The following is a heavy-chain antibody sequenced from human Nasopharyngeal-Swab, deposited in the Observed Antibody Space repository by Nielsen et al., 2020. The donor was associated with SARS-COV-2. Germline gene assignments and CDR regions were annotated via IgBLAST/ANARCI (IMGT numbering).Heavy chain of an antibody. D-gene: IGHD6-13*01. CDR2: VKQDGSEK. CDR3: ARAGGSSWHFDY. J-gene: IGHJ4*02. CDR1: GFTFSSYW. Sequence: GESLKISCAASGFTFSSYWMNWVRQAPGKGLGWVANVKQDGSEKYYVDSVKGRFTISRDNAKNSLYLQMNSLRAEDTAVYYCARAGGSSWHFDYWGQGTLVTVSS. V-gene: IGHV3-7*01.